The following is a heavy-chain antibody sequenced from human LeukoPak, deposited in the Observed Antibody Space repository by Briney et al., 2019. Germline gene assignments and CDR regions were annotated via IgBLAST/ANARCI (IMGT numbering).Heavy chain of an antibody. V-gene: IGHV4-34*01. CDR3: ARGDSSGWYYFDY. D-gene: IGHD6-19*01. CDR2: INHSGST. CDR1: GGSLSDYH. Sequence: TSETLSLTCAVYGGSLSDYHWRWIRQPPGKGLEWIGEINHSGSTNYNPSLKSRVTISVDTSKNQCPLKLSSETAADTAVYYCARGDSSGWYYFDYWGQGTLVTVSS. J-gene: IGHJ4*02.